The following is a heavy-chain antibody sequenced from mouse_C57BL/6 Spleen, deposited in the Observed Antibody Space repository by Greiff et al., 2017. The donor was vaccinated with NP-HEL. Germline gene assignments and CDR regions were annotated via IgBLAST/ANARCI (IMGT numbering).Heavy chain of an antibody. CDR2: IRSKSNNYAT. D-gene: IGHD1-1*01. V-gene: IGHV10-1*01. CDR3: VRDYYGRGYFDV. Sequence: EVQVVESGGGLVQPKGSLKLSCAASGFSFNTYAMNWVRQAPGKGLEWVARIRSKSNNYATYYADSVKDRFTISRDDSESMLYLQMNNLKTEDTAMYYCVRDYYGRGYFDVWGTGTTVTVSS. CDR1: GFSFNTYA. J-gene: IGHJ1*03.